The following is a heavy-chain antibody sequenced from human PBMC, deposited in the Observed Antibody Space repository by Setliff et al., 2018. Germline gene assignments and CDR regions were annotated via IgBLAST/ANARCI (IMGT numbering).Heavy chain of an antibody. J-gene: IGHJ4*02. Sequence: PSETLSLTCTVSGGSISEPNYYWSWIRQPVGKGLEWIGHIYTRRSTNYNPSLRTRVSISVDTSKNHFSLRPSSVTAADTAVYYCLRIRLVPHGHSWGQGTLVTVSS. CDR2: IYTRRST. CDR1: GGSISEPNYY. V-gene: IGHV4-61*09. D-gene: IGHD2-15*01. CDR3: LRIRLVPHGHS.